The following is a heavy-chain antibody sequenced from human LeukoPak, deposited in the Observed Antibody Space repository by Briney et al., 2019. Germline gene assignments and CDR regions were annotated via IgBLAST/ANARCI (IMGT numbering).Heavy chain of an antibody. CDR2: ISAYNGNT. J-gene: IGHJ4*02. CDR1: GYTFTSYG. CDR3: ARVPTIFGVVIPSIDY. D-gene: IGHD3-3*01. V-gene: IGHV1-18*01. Sequence: ASVKVSCKASGYTFTSYGISWVRQAPGQGLEWMGWISAYNGNTNYAQKPQGRVTMTTDTSTSTAYMELRSLRSDDTAVYYCARVPTIFGVVIPSIDYWGQGTLVTVSS.